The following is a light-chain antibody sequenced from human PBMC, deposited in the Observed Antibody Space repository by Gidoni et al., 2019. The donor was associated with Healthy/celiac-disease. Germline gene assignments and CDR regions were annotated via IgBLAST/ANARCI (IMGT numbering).Light chain of an antibody. Sequence: DIQMTQSPSTLSASVGDRVTITCRASQSISSWLAWYQQKPGKAPKLLIYKASSLESGVPSRFSGSGSGTEFTLTISSLQPDDLATYYCQQYNSYSLTFGGXTKVEIK. CDR3: QQYNSYSLT. CDR1: QSISSW. CDR2: KAS. J-gene: IGKJ4*01. V-gene: IGKV1-5*03.